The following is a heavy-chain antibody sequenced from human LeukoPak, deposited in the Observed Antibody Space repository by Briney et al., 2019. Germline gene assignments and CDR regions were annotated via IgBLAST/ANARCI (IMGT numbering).Heavy chain of an antibody. Sequence: SVKVSCKASGGTFSSYAISWVRQAPGQGLEWMGGIIPIFGTANYAQKFQGRVTITADESTSTAYMDLSRLRSDDTAVYYCAHDTSGGGNDYWGQGTLVTVSS. D-gene: IGHD3-22*01. V-gene: IGHV1-69*13. J-gene: IGHJ4*02. CDR1: GGTFSSYA. CDR2: IIPIFGTA. CDR3: AHDTSGGGNDY.